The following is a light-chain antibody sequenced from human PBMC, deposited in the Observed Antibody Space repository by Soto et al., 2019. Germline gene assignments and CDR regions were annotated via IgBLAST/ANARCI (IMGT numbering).Light chain of an antibody. J-gene: IGKJ5*01. CDR2: GAS. Sequence: DIQMTQSPSSLSASVGDRVTITCRASQSISSYLNWYQQKPGKAPNLLIFGASSLQSGVPSRCSGSGSGTHFILTITSLQPEDFATYYCQQSYSSPITFGQGTRLEIK. V-gene: IGKV1-39*01. CDR3: QQSYSSPIT. CDR1: QSISSY.